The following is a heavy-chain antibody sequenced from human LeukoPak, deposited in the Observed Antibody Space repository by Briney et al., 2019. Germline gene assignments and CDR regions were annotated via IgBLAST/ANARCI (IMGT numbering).Heavy chain of an antibody. CDR2: IRGPATST. Sequence: GGSLRLSCAASGFAFSSFAMSWVRQALGKGLEWVSAIRGPATSTYYADSVKGRFTISRDNSKNTLYLEMNSLRAEDTAIYYCAKDFLRWGSGWSGGLDYWGQGTLVTVSS. J-gene: IGHJ4*02. CDR3: AKDFLRWGSGWSGGLDY. D-gene: IGHD6-19*01. V-gene: IGHV3-23*01. CDR1: GFAFSSFA.